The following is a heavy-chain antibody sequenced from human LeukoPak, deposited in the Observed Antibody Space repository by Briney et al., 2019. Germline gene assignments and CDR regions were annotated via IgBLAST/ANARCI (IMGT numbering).Heavy chain of an antibody. CDR1: GFTFSSDA. V-gene: IGHV3-23*01. J-gene: IGHJ4*02. Sequence: GGSLRLSCVASGFTFSSDAMSWVRQAPGQGLEWVSAVSSSGDNTYYADSVKARFTISRDNSKNTLYLQMNSLRAEDTAVYYCAKEGEMATQSFDYWGQGTLVTVSS. D-gene: IGHD5-24*01. CDR3: AKEGEMATQSFDY. CDR2: VSSSGDNT.